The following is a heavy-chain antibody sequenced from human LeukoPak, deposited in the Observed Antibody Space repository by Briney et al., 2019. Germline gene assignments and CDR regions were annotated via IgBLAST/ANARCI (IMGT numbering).Heavy chain of an antibody. CDR3: AREGPIVVVPAAIPAWFDP. CDR2: IIPIFGTA. J-gene: IGHJ5*02. Sequence: ASVKVSCKASGYSFATYGITWVRQAPGQGLEWMGGIIPIFGTANYAQKFQGRVTITTDESTSTAYMELSSLRSEDTAVYYCAREGPIVVVPAAIPAWFDPWGQGTLVTVSS. CDR1: GYSFATYG. V-gene: IGHV1-69*05. D-gene: IGHD2-2*02.